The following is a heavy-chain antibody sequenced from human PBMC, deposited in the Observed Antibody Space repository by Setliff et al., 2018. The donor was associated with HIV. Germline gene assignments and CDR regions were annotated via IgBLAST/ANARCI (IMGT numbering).Heavy chain of an antibody. V-gene: IGHV1-8*02. J-gene: IGHJ6*03. Sequence: ASVKVSCKASGYFFTTHNINWVRQATEQRLEWMGWMNPVRGATGIAQRFQGRVTMTRDNSISTAYMQLSGLTSEDTAVYYCARAPGYYDSWSGFCNYYMDVW. D-gene: IGHD3-3*01. CDR3: ARAPGYYDSWSGFCNYYMDV. CDR2: MNPVRGAT. CDR1: GYFFTTHN.